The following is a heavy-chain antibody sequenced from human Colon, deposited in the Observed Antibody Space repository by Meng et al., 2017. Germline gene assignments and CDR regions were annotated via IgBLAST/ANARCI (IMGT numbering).Heavy chain of an antibody. V-gene: IGHV3-74*01. CDR1: GFTFSSYW. J-gene: IGHJ4*02. CDR3: ARGGFDAYYFDF. Sequence: GESLKLSCAASGFTFSSYWMHWVRQAPGKGLVWVSRINRDGSRPNYADSVEGRFSISRDNAKNTLYLQMNSLRAEDTAVYYCARGGFDAYYFDFWGQGNLVNGAS. CDR2: INRDGSRP. D-gene: IGHD2/OR15-2a*01.